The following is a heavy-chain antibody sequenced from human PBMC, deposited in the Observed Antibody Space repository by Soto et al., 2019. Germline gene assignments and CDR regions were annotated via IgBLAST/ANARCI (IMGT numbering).Heavy chain of an antibody. CDR3: ARDIPSLRYCSSTSCQAGYMDV. V-gene: IGHV4-34*01. D-gene: IGHD2-2*01. Sequence: SETLSLTCAVYGGSFSGYYWSWIRQPPGKGLEWIGEINHSGSTNYNPSLKSRVTISVDTSKNQFSLKLSSVTAADTAVYYCARDIPSLRYCSSTSCQAGYMDVWGKGTTVTVSS. CDR2: INHSGST. J-gene: IGHJ6*03. CDR1: GGSFSGYY.